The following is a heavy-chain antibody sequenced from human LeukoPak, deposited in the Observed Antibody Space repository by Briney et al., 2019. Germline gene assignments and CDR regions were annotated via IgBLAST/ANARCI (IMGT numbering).Heavy chain of an antibody. V-gene: IGHV1-46*01. J-gene: IGHJ3*02. CDR3: AVVGYSSSWSGIGAFDI. CDR2: INPSGGST. Sequence: ASVKVSCKASGYTFTSYYMHWVRPAPGQGLEWMGIINPSGGSTSYAQKFQGRVTMTRDMSTSTVYMELSSLRSEDTAVYYCAVVGYSSSWSGIGAFDIWGQGTMVTVSS. CDR1: GYTFTSYY. D-gene: IGHD6-13*01.